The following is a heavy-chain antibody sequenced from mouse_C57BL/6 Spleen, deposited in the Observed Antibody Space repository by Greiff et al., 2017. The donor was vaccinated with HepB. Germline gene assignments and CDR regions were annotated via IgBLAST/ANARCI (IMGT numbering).Heavy chain of an antibody. J-gene: IGHJ1*03. CDR1: GFTFSSYG. D-gene: IGHD1-1*01. CDR2: ISSGGSYT. CDR3: ARQITTVVATRTDWYFDV. V-gene: IGHV5-6*01. Sequence: EVKLMESGGDLVKPGGSLKLSCAASGFTFSSYGMSWVRQTPDKRLEWVATISSGGSYTYYPDSVKGRFTISRDNAKNTLYLQMSSLKSEDTAMYYCARQITTVVATRTDWYFDVWGTGTTVTVSS.